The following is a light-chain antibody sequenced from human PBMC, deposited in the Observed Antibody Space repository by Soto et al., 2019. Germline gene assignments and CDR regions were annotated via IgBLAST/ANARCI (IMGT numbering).Light chain of an antibody. CDR2: DAS. J-gene: IGKJ1*01. CDR3: LQHNSYPLT. CDR1: QSVSSN. Sequence: EIVMTQSPATLSVSPGERATLSCRASQSVSSNLAWYQQKPGQAPRLLIYDASNRATGIPARFSGSGSGTEFTLTISSLQPEDFATYYCLQHNSYPLTFGQGTKVDIK. V-gene: IGKV3D-15*01.